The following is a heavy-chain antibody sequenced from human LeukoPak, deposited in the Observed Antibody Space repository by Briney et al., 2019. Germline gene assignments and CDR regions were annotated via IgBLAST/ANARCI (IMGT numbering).Heavy chain of an antibody. Sequence: PGRSLRLSCAASGFTLDDYAMHWVRQAPGEGLERVSGISWNSGSIGYADSVKGRFTISRDNAKNSLYLQMNSLRAEDTALYYCAKDPEGTPNNWFDPWGQGTLVTVSS. V-gene: IGHV3-9*01. D-gene: IGHD2-15*01. CDR3: AKDPEGTPNNWFDP. CDR2: ISWNSGSI. CDR1: GFTLDDYA. J-gene: IGHJ5*02.